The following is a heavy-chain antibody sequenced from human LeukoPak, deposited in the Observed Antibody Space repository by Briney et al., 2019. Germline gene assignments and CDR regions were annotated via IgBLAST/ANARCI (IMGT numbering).Heavy chain of an antibody. CDR2: INPNSGGT. CDR3: ARVRSVVGGTIGY. D-gene: IGHD2-15*01. CDR1: GYSFSDFY. J-gene: IGHJ4*02. Sequence: ASVKVSCKASGYSFSDFYMHWVRQAPGQGLEWMGWINPNSGGTDYAQKFQGRVTMTRDTSTSTAYMALSSLRSDDTAVYYCARVRSVVGGTIGYWGQGTLVTVSS. V-gene: IGHV1-2*02.